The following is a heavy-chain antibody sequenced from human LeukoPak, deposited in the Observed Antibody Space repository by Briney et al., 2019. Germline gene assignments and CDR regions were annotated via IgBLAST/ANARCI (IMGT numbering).Heavy chain of an antibody. J-gene: IGHJ4*02. D-gene: IGHD5-18*01. V-gene: IGHV4-4*02. CDR2: IYHSGST. CDR3: ARDSGHSYGYELRYFDY. CDR1: GGSISSSNW. Sequence: SGTLSLTCAVSGGSISSSNWWSWVRQPPGKGLEWIGEIYHSGSTNYNPSLKSRVTISVDKSKNQFSLKLSSVTAADTAVYYCARDSGHSYGYELRYFDYWGQGTLVTVSS.